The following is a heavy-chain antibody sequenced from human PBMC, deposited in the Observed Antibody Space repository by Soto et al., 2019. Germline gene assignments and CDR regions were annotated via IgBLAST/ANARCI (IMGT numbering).Heavy chain of an antibody. CDR3: ARIRKQQLVLGGMDV. CDR2: IYYSRST. D-gene: IGHD6-13*01. V-gene: IGHV4-61*05. CDR1: GGSITRSIYY. Sequence: SETLSLTCTVSGGSITRSIYYWDWIRQSPGKGLEWIGYIYYSRSTNYNPSLKSRVTISVDTSKNQFSLKLSSVTAADTAVYYCARIRKQQLVLGGMDVWGQGTTVTVAS. J-gene: IGHJ6*02.